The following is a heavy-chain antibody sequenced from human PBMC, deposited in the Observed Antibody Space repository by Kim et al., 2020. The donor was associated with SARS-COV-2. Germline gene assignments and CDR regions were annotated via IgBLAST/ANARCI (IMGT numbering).Heavy chain of an antibody. J-gene: IGHJ5*02. Sequence: GGSLRLSCAASGFTFSSYGMHWVRQAPGKGLEWVAVISYDGSNKYYADSVKGRFTISRDNSKNTLYLQMNSLRAEDTAVYYCARDRVIAAAGGDNWFDPWGKGTLVTVSS. CDR1: GFTFSSYG. CDR3: ARDRVIAAAGGDNWFDP. CDR2: ISYDGSNK. D-gene: IGHD6-13*01. V-gene: IGHV3-33*05.